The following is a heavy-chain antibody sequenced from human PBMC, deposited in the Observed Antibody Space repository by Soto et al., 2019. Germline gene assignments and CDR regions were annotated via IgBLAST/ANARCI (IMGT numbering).Heavy chain of an antibody. V-gene: IGHV1-2*04. J-gene: IGHJ4*02. Sequence: GASVKVSCKASGYTFTGYYMHWVRQAPGQGLEWMGWINPNSGGTNYAQKFQGWVTMTRDTSISTAYMELSRLRSDDTAVYYCATSGPRYSGYDVGFDYWGQGTLVTVSS. D-gene: IGHD5-12*01. CDR1: GYTFTGYY. CDR3: ATSGPRYSGYDVGFDY. CDR2: INPNSGGT.